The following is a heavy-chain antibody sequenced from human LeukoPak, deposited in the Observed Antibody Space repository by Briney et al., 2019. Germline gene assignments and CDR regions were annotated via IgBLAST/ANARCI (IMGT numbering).Heavy chain of an antibody. Sequence: KCGGSLQISCKGSGYSFTNYWIGWVRQVPGKGLEWMGIIYPSDSDTRYSASFQGQVTISAAKSISTAYLQWSSLEASDTAMYYCARHSIEYQLPDLPVPPAIDYWGQGTLVTVSS. J-gene: IGHJ4*02. CDR3: ARHSIEYQLPDLPVPPAIDY. CDR1: GYSFTNYW. V-gene: IGHV5-51*01. D-gene: IGHD2-2*01. CDR2: IYPSDSDT.